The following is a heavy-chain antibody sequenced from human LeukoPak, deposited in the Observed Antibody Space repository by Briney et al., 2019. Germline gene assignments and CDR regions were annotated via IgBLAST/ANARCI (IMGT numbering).Heavy chain of an antibody. V-gene: IGHV3-64*04. D-gene: IGHD3-22*01. CDR3: AKDLSYYDSPDAFDI. Sequence: PGGSLRLSCSASGFTFSSYAMHWVRQAPGKGLEDVSAIRSNGGSTYYADSVKGRFTISRDNSKNTLYLQMNSLRAEDTAVYYCAKDLSYYDSPDAFDIWGQGTMVTVSS. CDR1: GFTFSSYA. CDR2: IRSNGGST. J-gene: IGHJ3*02.